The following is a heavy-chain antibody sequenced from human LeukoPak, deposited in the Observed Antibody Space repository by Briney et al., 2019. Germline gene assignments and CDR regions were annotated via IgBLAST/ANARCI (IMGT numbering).Heavy chain of an antibody. Sequence: SETLSLTCTVSGGSISSYYWSWIRQPPGKGLEWIGYIYYSGSTNYNPSLKSRVTISVDTSKNQFSLKLSSVTAADTAVYYCARGRYYDYVWGSYRSQNWFDPWGQGTLVTVSS. D-gene: IGHD3-16*02. CDR1: GGSISSYY. CDR3: ARGRYYDYVWGSYRSQNWFDP. J-gene: IGHJ5*02. V-gene: IGHV4-59*12. CDR2: IYYSGST.